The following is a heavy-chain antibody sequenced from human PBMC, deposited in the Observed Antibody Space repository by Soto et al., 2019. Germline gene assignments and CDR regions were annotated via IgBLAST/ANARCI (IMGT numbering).Heavy chain of an antibody. CDR2: IYYSGST. Sequence: SETLSLTCTVSGGSISSGGYYWSWIRQHPGKGLEWIGYIYYSGSTYYNPSLKSRVTISIDTSKNQFSLKLSSVTAADTAVYYCARHDYADYVVFDYWGQGTLVTVSS. J-gene: IGHJ4*02. D-gene: IGHD4-17*01. V-gene: IGHV4-31*03. CDR3: ARHDYADYVVFDY. CDR1: GGSISSGGYY.